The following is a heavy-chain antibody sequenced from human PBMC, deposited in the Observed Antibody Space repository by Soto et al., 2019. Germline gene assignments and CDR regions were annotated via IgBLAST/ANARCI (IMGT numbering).Heavy chain of an antibody. CDR1: GFTFSSYS. Sequence: GGSLRLSCAASGFTFSSYSMNWVRQAPGKGLEWVSSISSSSSYIYYADSVKGRFTISRDNAKNSLYLQMNSLRAEDTAGYYCARAKYRRSWYNWFDTWGQGTLVTVSS. CDR3: ARAKYRRSWYNWFDT. D-gene: IGHD6-13*01. J-gene: IGHJ5*02. V-gene: IGHV3-21*01. CDR2: ISSSSSYI.